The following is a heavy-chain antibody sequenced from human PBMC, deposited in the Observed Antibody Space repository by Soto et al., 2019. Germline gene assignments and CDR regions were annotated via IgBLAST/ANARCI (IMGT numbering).Heavy chain of an antibody. CDR2: SSPRGDTI. D-gene: IGHD6-19*01. CDR1: GFSLANYP. J-gene: IGHJ4*02. Sequence: GGSLRLSCVASGFSLANYPMNWVRQTPGKGLEWISYSSPRGDTIYYADSVEGRFTISRDNARNSLSLHMSSLRDEDSALYYCAKGPHTNVGWPYYFESWGQGVRGTVSS. V-gene: IGHV3-48*02. CDR3: AKGPHTNVGWPYYFES.